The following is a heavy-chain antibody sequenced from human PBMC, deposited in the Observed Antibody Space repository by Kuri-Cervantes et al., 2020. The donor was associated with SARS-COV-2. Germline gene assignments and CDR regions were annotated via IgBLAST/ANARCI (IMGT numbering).Heavy chain of an antibody. D-gene: IGHD6-19*01. V-gene: IGHV3-53*01. CDR2: IYSGGST. CDR3: ARDPVAGVDY. Sequence: GESLKISCAASGFTVSSNYMSWARQAPGKGLEWVSVIYSGGSTYYADSVKGRFTISRDNSKNTLYLQMSGLRAEDTAVYYCARDPVAGVDYWGQGTLVTVSS. J-gene: IGHJ4*02. CDR1: GFTVSSNY.